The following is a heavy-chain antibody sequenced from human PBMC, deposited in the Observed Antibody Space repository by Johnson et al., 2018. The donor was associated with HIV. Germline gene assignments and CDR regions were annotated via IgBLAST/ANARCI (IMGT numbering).Heavy chain of an antibody. CDR3: ARGLWLTPDVFDV. V-gene: IGHV3-30*04. D-gene: IGHD6-19*01. CDR1: GFPFSTYT. J-gene: IGHJ3*01. CDR2: ISYDGSNK. Sequence: QVQLVESGGGVVQTGRSLRLFCAVSGFPFSTYTMHWVRQAPGRALEWVAFISYDGSNKYYADSVKGRFTISRDNSKNTLYLQMNSLRAEDTAVYYCARGLWLTPDVFDVWGQGTMVTVSS.